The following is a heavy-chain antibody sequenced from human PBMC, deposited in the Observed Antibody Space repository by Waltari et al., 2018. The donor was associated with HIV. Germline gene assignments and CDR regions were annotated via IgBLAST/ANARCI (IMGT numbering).Heavy chain of an antibody. CDR1: GYSFTSYW. Sequence: EVQLVQSGAEVKKPGESLKISCKGSGYSFTSYWIGWVRPMPGKGLEWMGIIYPGDSDTRYSPSFQGQVTISADKSISTAYLQWSSLKASDTAMYYCARPYYYDSSGYYFRYYFDYWGQGTLVTVSS. D-gene: IGHD3-22*01. J-gene: IGHJ4*02. V-gene: IGHV5-51*03. CDR3: ARPYYYDSSGYYFRYYFDY. CDR2: IYPGDSDT.